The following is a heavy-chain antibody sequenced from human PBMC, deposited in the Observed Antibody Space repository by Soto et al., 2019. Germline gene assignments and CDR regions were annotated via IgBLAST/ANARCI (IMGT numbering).Heavy chain of an antibody. CDR3: ARADYDFWSGYYSGSGGYFDL. J-gene: IGHJ2*01. Sequence: QVQLQESGPGLVKPSQTLSLTCTVSGGSISSGGYYWSWIRQHPGKGLEWIGYIYYSGSTYYNPSLKSRVTISVDTSKNQFSLKLSSVPAADTAVYYCARADYDFWSGYYSGSGGYFDLWGRGTLVTVSS. D-gene: IGHD3-3*01. V-gene: IGHV4-31*03. CDR1: GGSISSGGYY. CDR2: IYYSGST.